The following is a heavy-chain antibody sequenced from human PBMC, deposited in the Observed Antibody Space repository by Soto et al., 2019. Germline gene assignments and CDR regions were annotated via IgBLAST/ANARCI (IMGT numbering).Heavy chain of an antibody. CDR1: GGTFSSYA. V-gene: IGHV1-69*13. J-gene: IGHJ6*02. D-gene: IGHD6-6*01. Sequence: SVKVSCKASGGTFSSYAISWVRQAPGQGLEWMGGIIPIFGTANYAQKFQGRVTITADESTSTAYMELSSLRSEDTAVYYCARGSSSGGYYYYYGMDVWGQGTTVTVSS. CDR2: IIPIFGTA. CDR3: ARGSSSGGYYYYYGMDV.